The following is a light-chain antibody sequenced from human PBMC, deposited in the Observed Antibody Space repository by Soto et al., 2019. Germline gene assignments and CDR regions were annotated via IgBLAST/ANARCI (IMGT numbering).Light chain of an antibody. Sequence: EIVLTQSPATLSLSPGERATLSCRASQSVSSYFAWYQQKPGQAPRLLIYDASNRATGIPARFSGSGSGTDFTLTISSLKPEDFAVYYCQQRGNWPLTFGQGTKVDIK. CDR1: QSVSSY. V-gene: IGKV3-11*01. CDR2: DAS. CDR3: QQRGNWPLT. J-gene: IGKJ1*01.